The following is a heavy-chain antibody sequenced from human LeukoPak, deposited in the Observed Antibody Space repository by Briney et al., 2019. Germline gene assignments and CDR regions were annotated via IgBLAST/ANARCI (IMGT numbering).Heavy chain of an antibody. CDR1: GFTFSDYY. Sequence: PGESLRLSCAASGFTFSDYYMTWIRQAPGKGLEWVSYIISSSSEINYADSVKGRITISRDNAKNSLYLQMDSLRAEDTAVYYCAREAGGKGSDYWGQGTLVTVSS. V-gene: IGHV3-11*06. J-gene: IGHJ4*02. CDR2: IISSSSEI. D-gene: IGHD3-16*01. CDR3: AREAGGKGSDY.